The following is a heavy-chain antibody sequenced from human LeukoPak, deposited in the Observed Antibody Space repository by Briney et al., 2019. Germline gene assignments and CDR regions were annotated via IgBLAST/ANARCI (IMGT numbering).Heavy chain of an antibody. V-gene: IGHV5-51*01. J-gene: IGHJ4*02. CDR3: ARRGCSSTSCYPYYFDY. CDR1: GYSFTNYW. Sequence: GESLKISCKVSGYSFTNYWIGWVRQMPGKGLEWMGIIYPGDSDPRYSPSFQGQVTISADKSISTAYLQWSSLKASDTAMYYCARRGCSSTSCYPYYFDYWGQGTLVTVSS. CDR2: IYPGDSDP. D-gene: IGHD2-2*01.